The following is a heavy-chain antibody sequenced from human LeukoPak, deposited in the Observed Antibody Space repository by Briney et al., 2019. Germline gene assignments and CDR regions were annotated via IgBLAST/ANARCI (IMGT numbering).Heavy chain of an antibody. CDR3: GRAFPPLRTSSAGDL. V-gene: IGHV3-21*01. Sequence: PRGSMRLSCAASGFTFSDYDMNWVRQAPGKGLEWVSSISGLSSYTNYGESVKGRFSISRDNAKNSLYLQMNSLGAEDTATYYCGRAFPPLRTSSAGDLWGQGILVT. D-gene: IGHD3-16*01. J-gene: IGHJ4*02. CDR2: ISGLSSYT. CDR1: GFTFSDYD.